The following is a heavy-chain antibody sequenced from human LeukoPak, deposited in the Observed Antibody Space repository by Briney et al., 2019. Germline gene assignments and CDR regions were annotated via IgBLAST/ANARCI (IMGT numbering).Heavy chain of an antibody. CDR3: TKPADSSSSFLVPFDY. CDR1: GGSISSYY. V-gene: IGHV4-4*07. Sequence: SETLSLTCTVSGGSISSYYWSWIRQPAGTALEWIGRIYTSGTITYNPSLKSRVTMSVDTSKNQFSLKLSSVTAADTAVYYCTKPADSSSSFLVPFDYWGQGTLVTVSS. J-gene: IGHJ4*02. D-gene: IGHD6-6*01. CDR2: IYTSGTI.